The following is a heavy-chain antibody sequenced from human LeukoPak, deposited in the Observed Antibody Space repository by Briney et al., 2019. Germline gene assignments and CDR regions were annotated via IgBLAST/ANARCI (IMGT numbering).Heavy chain of an antibody. D-gene: IGHD3-3*01. CDR3: AKSLGKDFWSALAPFDY. CDR2: ILSDGSKE. Sequence: PGGSLRLSCEGSGFTFSNYWMGWVRQAPGKGLEWVAVILSDGSKEFYTDSVKGRFTISRDNSKNTLYLQMNSLRAEDTAVYYCAKSLGKDFWSALAPFDYWGQGTLVTVSS. CDR1: GFTFSNYW. J-gene: IGHJ4*02. V-gene: IGHV3-30*18.